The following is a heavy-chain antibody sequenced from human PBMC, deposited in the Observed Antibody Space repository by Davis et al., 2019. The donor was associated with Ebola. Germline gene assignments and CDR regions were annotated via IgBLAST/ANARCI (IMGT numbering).Heavy chain of an antibody. Sequence: ASVKVSCKASGYTFTGYYIHWVRQAPGQGLEWMGRINPNSGGTNFAQKFQGRVTMTRDTSISTAYMELSRLRSDDTAVYYCAISLSTGGYWGQGTLVTVSS. CDR1: GYTFTGYY. CDR2: INPNSGGT. J-gene: IGHJ4*02. CDR3: AISLSTGGY. V-gene: IGHV1-2*06. D-gene: IGHD4-17*01.